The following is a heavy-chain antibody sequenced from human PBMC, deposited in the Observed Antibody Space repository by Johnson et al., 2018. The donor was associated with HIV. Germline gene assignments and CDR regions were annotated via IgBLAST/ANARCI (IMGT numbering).Heavy chain of an antibody. CDR2: MWYDGSNK. J-gene: IGHJ3*02. D-gene: IGHD3-16*01. V-gene: IGHV3-33*06. CDR1: GFTVSSNY. CDR3: AKDKRVLHLEAFDS. Sequence: QMLLVESGGGVVQPGRSLRLSCAASGFTVSSNYMSWVRQAPGKGLEWVAVMWYDGSNKYYADSVKGRFTISRDNSKNTLYLQMNSLRAEDTAVYYCAKDKRVLHLEAFDSWGQGTMVTVSS.